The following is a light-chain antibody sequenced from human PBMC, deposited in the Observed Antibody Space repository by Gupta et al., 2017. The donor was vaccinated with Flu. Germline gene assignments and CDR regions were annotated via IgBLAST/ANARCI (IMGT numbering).Light chain of an antibody. CDR2: KDN. CDR3: HSAERSGDYEV. J-gene: IGLJ1*01. Sequence: GHTSSSTGSGCAFEEDYSYWYHHKPGQAPVLFMYKDNRRPSGIPERFSGTNSGTTGTLTISGVQAEEEAEYYCHSAERSGDYEVFGAGTKVTVL. V-gene: IGLV3-25*01. CDR1: AFEEDY.